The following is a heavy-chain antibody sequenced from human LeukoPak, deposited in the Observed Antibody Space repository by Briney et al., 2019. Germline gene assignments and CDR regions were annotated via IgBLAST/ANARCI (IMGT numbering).Heavy chain of an antibody. V-gene: IGHV4-39*07. CDR3: ARVKVDSMVRYYFDY. D-gene: IGHD3-10*01. CDR2: IYYSGST. J-gene: IGHJ4*02. Sequence: PSETLSLTCTVSGGSISSSSYYWGWIRQPPGKGLEWIGSIYYSGSTYYNPSLKSRVTISVDTSKNQFSLKLSSVTAADTAVYYCARVKVDSMVRYYFDYWGQGTLVTVSS. CDR1: GGSISSSSYY.